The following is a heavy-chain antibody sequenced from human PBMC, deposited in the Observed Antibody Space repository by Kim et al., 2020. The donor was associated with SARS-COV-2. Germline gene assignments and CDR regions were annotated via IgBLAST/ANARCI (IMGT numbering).Heavy chain of an antibody. CDR2: ISGGGDST. J-gene: IGHJ3*02. CDR3: AKDPIGFTMVQGMRTHDSIDR. Sequence: GGSLRLSCAASGFSFSSYAMTWVRQAPGKGLEWVSDISGGGDSTYYADSVKGRFAISRDNSKNILYLQMKSLRAEDTALYYCAKDPIGFTMVQGMRTHDSIDRWGQGTMVTLSS. D-gene: IGHD3-10*01. V-gene: IGHV3-23*01. CDR1: GFSFSSYA.